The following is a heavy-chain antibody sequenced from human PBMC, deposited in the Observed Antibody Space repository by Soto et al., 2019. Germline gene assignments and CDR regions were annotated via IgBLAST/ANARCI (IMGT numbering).Heavy chain of an antibody. CDR1: GGSISSSSYY. V-gene: IGHV4-39*01. CDR2: IYYSGST. Sequence: QLQLQESGPGLVKPSETLSLTCTVSGGSISSSSYYWGWIRQPPGKGLEWIGSIYYSGSTYNNPSLKSRVPNPVATSKDQFSLKLSSVTAADPAVYYCARIGAKLVGYYFDYWGQGTLVTVSS. J-gene: IGHJ4*02. D-gene: IGHD1-26*01. CDR3: ARIGAKLVGYYFDY.